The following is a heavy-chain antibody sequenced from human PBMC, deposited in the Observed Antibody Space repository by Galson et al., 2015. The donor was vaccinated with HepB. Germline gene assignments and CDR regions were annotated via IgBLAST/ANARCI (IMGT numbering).Heavy chain of an antibody. Sequence: SVKVSCKASGGTFSSYTISWVRQAPGQGLEWMGRIIPILGIANYAQKFQSRVTITADKSTSTAYMELSSLRSEDTAVYYCARGRRGYCSGGSCYYATIDYWGQGTLVTVSS. V-gene: IGHV1-69*02. CDR3: ARGRRGYCSGGSCYYATIDY. CDR1: GGTFSSYT. J-gene: IGHJ4*02. D-gene: IGHD2-15*01. CDR2: IIPILGIA.